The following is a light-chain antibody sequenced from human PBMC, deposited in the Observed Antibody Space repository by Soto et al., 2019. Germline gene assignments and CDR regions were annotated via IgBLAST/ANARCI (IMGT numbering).Light chain of an antibody. CDR2: GAS. J-gene: IGKJ2*01. CDR1: QSVSSSF. Sequence: EIVLTQSPGTLSLSPGERATLSCRASQSVSSSFLAWYRQKPGQAPRLLIYGASTRAPGIPDRFSGSGSGTDFTLTISRLEREDFAVYYWQRYGNSNTFVQGTKLEIK. CDR3: QRYGNSNT. V-gene: IGKV3-20*01.